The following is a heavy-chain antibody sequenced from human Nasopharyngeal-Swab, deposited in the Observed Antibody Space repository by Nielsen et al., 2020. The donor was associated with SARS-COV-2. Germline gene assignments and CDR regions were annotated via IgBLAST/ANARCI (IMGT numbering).Heavy chain of an antibody. CDR3: VRSSSWYYFDY. J-gene: IGHJ4*02. CDR1: GVSIAYSTFY. Sequence: SETLSLTCTVSGVSIAYSTFYWGWIRQPPGKGLEWIGNIYYNGTTYQNPSLKSRLTISVDKSKNQFSLQLSSVTAADTAVYYCVRSSSWYYFDYWAQGTQVTVSS. CDR2: IYYNGTT. D-gene: IGHD6-13*01. V-gene: IGHV4-39*01.